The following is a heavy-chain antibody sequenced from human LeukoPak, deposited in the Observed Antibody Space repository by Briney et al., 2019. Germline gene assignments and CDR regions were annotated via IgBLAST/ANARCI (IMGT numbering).Heavy chain of an antibody. CDR1: GFTFSSYW. Sequence: GGSLRLSCAASGFTFSSYWMSWVRQAPGKGLEWVANIKEDGSAKYYVDSVKGRFTISRDNAKNSLYLQMNSLRAEDTAVYYCASSLVGPSNYWGQGTLVTVSS. J-gene: IGHJ4*02. D-gene: IGHD1-26*01. V-gene: IGHV3-7*01. CDR3: ASSLVGPSNY. CDR2: IKEDGSAK.